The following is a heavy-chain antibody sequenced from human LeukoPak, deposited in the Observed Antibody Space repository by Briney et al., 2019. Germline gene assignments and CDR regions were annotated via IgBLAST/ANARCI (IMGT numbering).Heavy chain of an antibody. CDR3: ARLSTMIVAY. CDR1: GGSISSSSYY. J-gene: IGHJ4*02. D-gene: IGHD3-22*01. V-gene: IGHV4-39*01. Sequence: PSETLSLTCTVSGGSISSSSYYWGWIRQPPGKGLEWIGSIYYSGSTYYNPSLKSRVTISVDTSKNQFSLRLSSVTAADTAVYYCARLSTMIVAYWGQGTLVTVSS. CDR2: IYYSGST.